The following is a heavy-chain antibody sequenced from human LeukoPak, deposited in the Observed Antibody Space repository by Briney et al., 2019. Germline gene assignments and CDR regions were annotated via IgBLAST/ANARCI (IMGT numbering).Heavy chain of an antibody. CDR1: GYSFSSYW. V-gene: IGHV5-51*01. J-gene: IGHJ4*02. D-gene: IGHD3-10*01. Sequence: GESLKISCQGSGYSFSSYWIGWVRPVPGKGLEWMGFIYPGESDTRYSPSFQGQVTISADKSISTAYLQWRSLKASDTAMYYCARNRGDNTFDYWGQGILVTVSS. CDR2: IYPGESDT. CDR3: ARNRGDNTFDY.